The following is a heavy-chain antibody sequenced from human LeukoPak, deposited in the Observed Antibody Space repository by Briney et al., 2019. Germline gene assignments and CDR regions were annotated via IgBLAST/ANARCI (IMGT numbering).Heavy chain of an antibody. J-gene: IGHJ4*02. V-gene: IGHV4-34*01. D-gene: IGHD3-16*02. CDR3: ARHVIFSRGYSGGYFDY. Sequence: SETLSLTCAVYGGSFSGYYWSWIRQPPGKGLEWIGSIYYSGSTYYNPSLKSRVTISVDTSKNQFSLKLSSVTAADTAVYYCARHVIFSRGYSGGYFDYWGQGTLVTVSS. CDR2: IYYSGST. CDR1: GGSFSGYY.